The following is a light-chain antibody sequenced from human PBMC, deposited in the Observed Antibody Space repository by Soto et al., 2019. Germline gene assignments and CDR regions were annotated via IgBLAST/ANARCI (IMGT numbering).Light chain of an antibody. J-gene: IGKJ1*01. CDR2: DAS. CDR3: QQYGISPT. V-gene: IGKV3-20*01. Sequence: EIVLTQSPGTLCLSPGERATLSCRSSHSVSSNYLAWYQQKPGQAPRLLIYDASSRATGIPDRFSGSGSGTDFTLTISRLEPVDFAVYYCQQYGISPTFGQGTKVEIK. CDR1: HSVSSNY.